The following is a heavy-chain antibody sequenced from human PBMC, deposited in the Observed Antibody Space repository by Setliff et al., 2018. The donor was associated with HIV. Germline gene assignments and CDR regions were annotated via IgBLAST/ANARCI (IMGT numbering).Heavy chain of an antibody. CDR1: GGSISSSSYY. J-gene: IGHJ4*02. CDR2: IYYSGST. CDR3: ARHLLRGYIYIVFDY. V-gene: IGHV4-39*01. Sequence: PSETLSLTCAVSGGSISSSSYYWGWVRQPPGKGLEWIGSIYYSGSTYYNPSLKSRVTISVDTSKNQFSLRLTSVTAADTAMYHCARHLLRGYIYIVFDYWGQGTLVTVSS. D-gene: IGHD5-18*01.